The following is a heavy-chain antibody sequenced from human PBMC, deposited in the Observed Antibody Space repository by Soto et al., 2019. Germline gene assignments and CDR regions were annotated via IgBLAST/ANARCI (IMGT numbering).Heavy chain of an antibody. V-gene: IGHV3-11*01. Sequence: QVQLVESGGGLVKPGGSLRLSCAASGFTFSDYYMSWIRQAPGKGLEWVSYISSSGSTIYYADAVKGRFTISRDNAKNSLELKRNSLTAEDTAVYYCARLELELLPYYYYGMDVWGQGNTLTVSS. D-gene: IGHD1-26*01. CDR1: GFTFSDYY. CDR3: ARLELELLPYYYYGMDV. J-gene: IGHJ6*02. CDR2: ISSSGSTI.